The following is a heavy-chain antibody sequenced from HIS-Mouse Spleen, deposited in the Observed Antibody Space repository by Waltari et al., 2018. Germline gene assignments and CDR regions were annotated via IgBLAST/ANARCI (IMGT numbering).Heavy chain of an antibody. CDR2: IYYSGST. V-gene: IGHV4-39*07. D-gene: IGHD6-13*01. CDR1: GGSISSSSYY. CDR3: AREIPYSSSWYDWYFDL. J-gene: IGHJ2*01. Sequence: QLQLQESGPGLVKPSETLSLNCTVSGGSISSSSYYWGGVRQPPGKGLEWIGRIYYSGSTYYNPSLKSRVTISVDTSKNQFSLKLSSVTAADTAVYYCAREIPYSSSWYDWYFDLWGRGTLVTVSS.